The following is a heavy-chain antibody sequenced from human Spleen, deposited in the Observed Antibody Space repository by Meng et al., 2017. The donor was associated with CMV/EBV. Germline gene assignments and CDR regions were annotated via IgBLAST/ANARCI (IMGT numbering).Heavy chain of an antibody. CDR1: GYTFTSYT. J-gene: IGHJ4*02. V-gene: IGHV1-3*01. D-gene: IGHD3-9*01. CDR2: INVVNSNT. Sequence: CKAAGYTFTSYTMHWVRQAPGQRPEWMGWINVVNSNTKYSQKFQGRVTITSDTSASTAYMELSSLRSEDTAVYYCASGLQLWTVLTYWGQGTLVTVSS. CDR3: ASGLQLWTVLTY.